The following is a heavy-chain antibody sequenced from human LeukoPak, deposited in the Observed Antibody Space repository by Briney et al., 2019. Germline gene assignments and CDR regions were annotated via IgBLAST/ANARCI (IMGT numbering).Heavy chain of an antibody. D-gene: IGHD3-10*01. Sequence: GRSLRLSCAASGFTFSNYAMHWVRQAPGKGLEWVAVISYDGNYKDYADSVKGRFTISRDSSKNTLYVQMNSLRAEDTAVYYCAKSFWWFGEFSPFDYWGQGTLVTVSS. CDR3: AKSFWWFGEFSPFDY. V-gene: IGHV3-30*04. J-gene: IGHJ4*02. CDR2: ISYDGNYK. CDR1: GFTFSNYA.